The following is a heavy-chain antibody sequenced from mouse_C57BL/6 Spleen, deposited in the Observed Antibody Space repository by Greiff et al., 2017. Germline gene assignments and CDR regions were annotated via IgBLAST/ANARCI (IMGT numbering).Heavy chain of an antibody. CDR1: GFTFSDYG. D-gene: IGHD2-13*01. V-gene: IGHV5-17*01. J-gene: IGHJ1*03. CDR3: ERLGGDYGGWYFEV. CDR2: ISSGGSTI. Sequence: EVLGVESGGGLVKPGGSLQLSCAASGFTFSDYGMPWVRPAPEKGLEWVAYISSGGSTIYYAATVKGRFTISRDNAKNTLFLQMTSLRSEDTAMYYCERLGGDYGGWYFEVWDTGNTVTVSS.